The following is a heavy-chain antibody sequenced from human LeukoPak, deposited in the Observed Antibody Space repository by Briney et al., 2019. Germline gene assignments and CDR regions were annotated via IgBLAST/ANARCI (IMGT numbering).Heavy chain of an antibody. J-gene: IGHJ3*02. Sequence: GESLKISCQGSGYSFTSYWIGWVRQMPGKGLEGMGIIYPGDSDIRYSPSFQGQVTISADKSISTAYLQWSSLKASDTAMYYCARLSRMATTLDAFDIWGQGTMVTVSS. CDR1: GYSFTSYW. D-gene: IGHD5-24*01. CDR3: ARLSRMATTLDAFDI. CDR2: IYPGDSDI. V-gene: IGHV5-51*01.